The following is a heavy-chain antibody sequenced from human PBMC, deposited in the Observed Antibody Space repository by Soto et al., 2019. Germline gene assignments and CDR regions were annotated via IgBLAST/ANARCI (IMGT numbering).Heavy chain of an antibody. Sequence: EVQLLESGGGLAQPGGSLRLSCAASGFTFSNYAMNWVRQAPGKGLEWVSVISGSGGGTYYADSVKGRFTISRDNSKNTLYLQMNSLRAEDTAVYYCARRSSGWYFDYWGQGTLVTVSS. CDR1: GFTFSNYA. J-gene: IGHJ4*02. V-gene: IGHV3-23*01. CDR2: ISGSGGGT. D-gene: IGHD6-19*01. CDR3: ARRSSGWYFDY.